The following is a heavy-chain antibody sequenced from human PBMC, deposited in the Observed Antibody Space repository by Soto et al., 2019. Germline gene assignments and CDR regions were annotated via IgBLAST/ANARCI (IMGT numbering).Heavy chain of an antibody. CDR3: ARDRHDSLDY. J-gene: IGHJ4*02. Sequence: KPGGSLRLSCAASGFTFSSYSMNWVRQAPGKRLEWASSISSSSSYIYYADSVKGRFTISRDNAKNSLYLQMNSLRAEDTAVYYCARDRHDSLDYWSRGTLVTVSS. CDR2: ISSSSSYI. V-gene: IGHV3-21*01. D-gene: IGHD3-22*01. CDR1: GFTFSSYS.